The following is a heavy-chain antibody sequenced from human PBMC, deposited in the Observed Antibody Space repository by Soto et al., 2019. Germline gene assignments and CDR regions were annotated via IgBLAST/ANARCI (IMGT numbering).Heavy chain of an antibody. Sequence: PGGSLRLSCAGSGFTFRGYGMHWVRQAPGKGLEWVAVTSEDGSNKYYGDSVKGRFTISRDNSKSTLYLQMNSLRAEDTAVYHCAKAGSRRYYYYGMDVWGQGTTVTVSS. D-gene: IGHD2-2*01. J-gene: IGHJ6*02. CDR3: AKAGSRRYYYYGMDV. CDR2: TSEDGSNK. CDR1: GFTFRGYG. V-gene: IGHV3-30*18.